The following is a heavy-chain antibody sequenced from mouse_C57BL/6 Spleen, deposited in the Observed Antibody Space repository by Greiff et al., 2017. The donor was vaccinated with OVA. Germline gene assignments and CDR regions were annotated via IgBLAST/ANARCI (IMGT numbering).Heavy chain of an antibody. V-gene: IGHV1-69*01. J-gene: IGHJ2*01. CDR1: GYTFTSYW. CDR3: ARRGTAQAPDY. CDR2: IDPSDSYT. D-gene: IGHD3-2*02. Sequence: QVQLQQPGAELVMPGASVKLSCKASGYTFTSYWMHWVKQRPGQGLEWIGEIDPSDSYTNYNQKFKGKSTLTVDKSSITAYMQLSSLTSEDSAVYYCARRGTAQAPDYWGQGTTLTVSS.